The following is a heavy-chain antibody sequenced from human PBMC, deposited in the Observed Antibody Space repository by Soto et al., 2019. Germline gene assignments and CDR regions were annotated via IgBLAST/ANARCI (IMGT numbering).Heavy chain of an antibody. D-gene: IGHD5-12*01. V-gene: IGHV4-59*01. CDR1: GGSINSYY. CDR2: IYYTGTT. Sequence: SETLSLTCTVSGGSINSYYWSWIRQPPGKGLECIGYIYYTGTTNYNPSLKSRVTISVDTSRNQFSLRLTSVSAADTAVYYCARSDGYSGYDGLDYWGQGILVTVSS. J-gene: IGHJ4*02. CDR3: ARSDGYSGYDGLDY.